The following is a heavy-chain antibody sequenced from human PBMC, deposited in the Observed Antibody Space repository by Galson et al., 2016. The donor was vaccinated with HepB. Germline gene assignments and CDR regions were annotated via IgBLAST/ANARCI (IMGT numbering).Heavy chain of an antibody. CDR1: GFTFSSYA. CDR2: ISYDGSNK. D-gene: IGHD5-18*01. J-gene: IGHJ4*02. CDR3: AKDFYGYNYGYGFYFDS. V-gene: IGHV3-30*04. Sequence: SLRLSCAASGFTFSSYAMHWVRQAPGKGLEWVAVISYDGSNKYNADSVKGRFTISRDNSKNTVYLQMNSLRAEETAVYYCAKDFYGYNYGYGFYFDSWGQGTLVTVSS.